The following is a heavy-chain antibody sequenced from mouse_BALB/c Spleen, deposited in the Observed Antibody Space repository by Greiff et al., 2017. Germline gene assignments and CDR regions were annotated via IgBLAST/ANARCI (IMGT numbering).Heavy chain of an antibody. D-gene: IGHD1-1*01. J-gene: IGHJ2*01. CDR1: GYTFTDYA. CDR3: ARGDYYGPYFDY. V-gene: IGHV1S137*01. CDR2: ISTYYGDA. Sequence: VQLQQSGAELVRPGVSVKISCKGSGYTFTDYAMHWVKQSHAKSLEWIGVISTYYGDASYNQKFKGKATMTVDKSSSTAYMELARLTSEDSAIYYCARGDYYGPYFDYWGQGTTLTVSS.